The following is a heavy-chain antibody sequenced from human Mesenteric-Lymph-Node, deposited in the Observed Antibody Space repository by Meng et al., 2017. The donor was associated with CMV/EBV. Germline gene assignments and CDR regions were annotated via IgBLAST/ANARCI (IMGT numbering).Heavy chain of an antibody. J-gene: IGHJ4*02. CDR3: ARMPNYYDLKGYYRWPEDLDYFDY. V-gene: IGHV4-39*07. D-gene: IGHD3-22*01. Sequence: SETLSLTCTVSGGSITRGGYFWGWIRQHPGKGLDWIVSTHYGGTTHYTPSLKSRVTMSMDASRNQLSLRLTSVTAADTAVYFCARMPNYYDLKGYYRWPEDLDYFDYWGQGKLVTVSS. CDR2: THYGGTT. CDR1: GGSITRGGYF.